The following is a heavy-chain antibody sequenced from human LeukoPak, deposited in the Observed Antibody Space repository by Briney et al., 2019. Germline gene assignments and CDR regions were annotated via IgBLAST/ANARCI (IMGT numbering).Heavy chain of an antibody. D-gene: IGHD5-18*01. CDR3: ARVQRGYSYFFDY. Sequence: SETLSLTYTVSGGSISSSSYYWGWIRQPPGKGLEWIGSIYYSGSTYYNPSLKSRVTISVDTSKNQFSLKLSSVTAADTAVYYCARVQRGYSYFFDYWGQGTLVTVSS. CDR2: IYYSGST. CDR1: GGSISSSSYY. V-gene: IGHV4-39*07. J-gene: IGHJ4*02.